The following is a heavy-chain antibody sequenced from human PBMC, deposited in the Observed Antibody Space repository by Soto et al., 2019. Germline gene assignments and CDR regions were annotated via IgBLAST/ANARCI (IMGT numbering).Heavy chain of an antibody. D-gene: IGHD1-26*01. V-gene: IGHV1-18*04. CDR2: ISAYNGDT. CDR3: ASHPVSGSLHFDS. CDR1: GYTFNTYG. Sequence: ASVKVSCKASGYTFNTYGVSWVRQAPGQGLEWMGRISAYNGDTNYAQKPQGRPTMTTDTSTRTAYMELRSLRSDDTAVYYCASHPVSGSLHFDSWGQGTLVTVSS. J-gene: IGHJ4*02.